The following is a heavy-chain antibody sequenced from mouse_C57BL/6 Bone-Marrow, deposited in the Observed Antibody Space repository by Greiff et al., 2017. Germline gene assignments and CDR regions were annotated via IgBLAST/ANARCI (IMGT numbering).Heavy chain of an antibody. CDR3: ARSYYVYYFDY. CDR2: IYPRSGNT. J-gene: IGHJ2*01. D-gene: IGHD2-1*01. CDR1: GYTFTNYG. Sequence: QVQLQQSGAELARPGASVKLSCKASGYTFTNYGISWVKQRTGQGLEWIGEIYPRSGNTYYNEKFKGKATLTADKSSSTAYMELRSLTSEDSAVYFCARSYYVYYFDYGGQGTTLTVSS. V-gene: IGHV1-81*01.